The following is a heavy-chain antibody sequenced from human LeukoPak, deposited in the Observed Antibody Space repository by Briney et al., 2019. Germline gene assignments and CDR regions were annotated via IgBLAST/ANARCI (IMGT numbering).Heavy chain of an antibody. CDR3: AKFKAKYVDTALGDY. Sequence: GGSLRLSCAASGFTFSTYAMSWVRQAPGKGLEWVSAISGSGGSTYYADPVKGRFTISRDNSKNTLYLQMNSLRAEDTAVYYCAKFKAKYVDTALGDYWGQGTLVTVSS. CDR1: GFTFSTYA. J-gene: IGHJ4*02. CDR2: ISGSGGST. V-gene: IGHV3-23*01. D-gene: IGHD5-18*01.